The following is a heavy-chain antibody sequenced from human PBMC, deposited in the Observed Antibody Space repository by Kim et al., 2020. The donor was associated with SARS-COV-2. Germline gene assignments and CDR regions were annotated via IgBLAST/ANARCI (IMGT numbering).Heavy chain of an antibody. CDR2: INPNSGGT. V-gene: IGHV1-2*02. J-gene: IGHJ4*02. Sequence: ASVKVSCKASGYTFTGYYMHWVRQAPGQGLEWMGWINPNSGGTNYAQKFQGRVTMTRDTSISTAYMELSRLRSDDTAVYYCAREDSGSYLPVGVDYWGQGTPVTVSS. D-gene: IGHD1-26*01. CDR1: GYTFTGYY. CDR3: AREDSGSYLPVGVDY.